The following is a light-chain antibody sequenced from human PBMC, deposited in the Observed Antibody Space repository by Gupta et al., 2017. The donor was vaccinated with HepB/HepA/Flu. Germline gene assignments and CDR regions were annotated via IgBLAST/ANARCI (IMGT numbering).Light chain of an antibody. Sequence: QSALTQPASVSGSPGQSITISCTGTSSEVGGYNFVSWYQQHPGKAPKLIIYDVSNRPSGVSNRFSGSKSGNTASLTISGLQAEDEADYYCNSYTSTSTVVFGGGIKLTVL. CDR2: DVS. CDR3: NSYTSTSTVV. J-gene: IGLJ2*01. CDR1: SSEVGGYNF. V-gene: IGLV2-14*03.